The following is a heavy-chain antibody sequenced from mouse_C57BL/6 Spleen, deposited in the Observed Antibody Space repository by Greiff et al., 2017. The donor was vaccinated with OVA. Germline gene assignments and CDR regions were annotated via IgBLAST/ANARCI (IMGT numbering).Heavy chain of an antibody. Sequence: EVQLQQSGPELVKPGASVKISCKASGYTFTDYYMNWVKQSHGKSLEWIGDINPNNGGTSYNQKFTGKATLTVDKSSSTAYMELRSLTSEDSAVYYCASGYYYGSSPFAYWGQGTLVTVSA. V-gene: IGHV1-26*01. CDR2: INPNNGGT. CDR3: ASGYYYGSSPFAY. CDR1: GYTFTDYY. D-gene: IGHD1-1*01. J-gene: IGHJ3*01.